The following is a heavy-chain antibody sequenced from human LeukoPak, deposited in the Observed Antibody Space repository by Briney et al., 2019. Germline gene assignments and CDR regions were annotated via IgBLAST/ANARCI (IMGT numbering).Heavy chain of an antibody. V-gene: IGHV1-46*01. CDR1: GYTFTSYY. J-gene: IGHJ4*02. CDR2: INPSGGST. CDR3: ARGPLEGVATDYFDY. Sequence: ASVKVSCKASGYTFTSYYMHWVRQAPGQGLEWMGIINPSGGSTSYAQKFQGRVTITRDTSASTAYMELSSLRSEDTAVYYCARGPLEGVATDYFDYWGQGTLVTVSS. D-gene: IGHD5-12*01.